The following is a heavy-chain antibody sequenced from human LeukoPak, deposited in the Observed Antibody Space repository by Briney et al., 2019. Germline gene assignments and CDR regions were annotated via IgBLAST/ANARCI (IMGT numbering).Heavy chain of an antibody. CDR2: ISNDGSNK. D-gene: IGHD6-13*01. Sequence: GGSLRLSCAASGFTFSSYPMHWVRQAPGKGLEWVAVISNDGSNKYYADSVKGRFTISRDNAKNSLYLQMNSLRAEDTAVYYCARDPRRGSSWPDFDYWGQGTLVTVSS. CDR3: ARDPRRGSSWPDFDY. CDR1: GFTFSSYP. V-gene: IGHV3-30-3*01. J-gene: IGHJ4*02.